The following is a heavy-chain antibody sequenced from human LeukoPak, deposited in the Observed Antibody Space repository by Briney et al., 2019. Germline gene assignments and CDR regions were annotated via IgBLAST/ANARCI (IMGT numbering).Heavy chain of an antibody. Sequence: ASVTVSCKASGYTFTGYYMHWVRQAPGQGLEWMGGFDPEDGETICAPKFQARVTMTQDTYEDTAYMELSSLRSEDTAVYYCATDGIPGATTTLDYWGQGTLVTVSS. D-gene: IGHD1-26*01. J-gene: IGHJ4*02. V-gene: IGHV1-24*01. CDR2: FDPEDGET. CDR3: ATDGIPGATTTLDY. CDR1: GYTFTGYY.